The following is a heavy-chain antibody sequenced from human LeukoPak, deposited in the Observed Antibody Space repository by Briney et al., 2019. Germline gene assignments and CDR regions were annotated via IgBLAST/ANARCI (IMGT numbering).Heavy chain of an antibody. J-gene: IGHJ6*03. CDR3: ARHADSSGYYYYYYYMDV. CDR2: IYYSGST. Sequence: SETLSLTCTVSGGSISSSSYYWRWIRQPPGKGLEWIGSIYYSGSTYYNPSLKSRVTISVDTSKNQFSLKLSSVTAADTAVYYCARHADSSGYYYYYYYMDVWGKGTTVTVSS. V-gene: IGHV4-39*01. CDR1: GGSISSSSYY. D-gene: IGHD3-22*01.